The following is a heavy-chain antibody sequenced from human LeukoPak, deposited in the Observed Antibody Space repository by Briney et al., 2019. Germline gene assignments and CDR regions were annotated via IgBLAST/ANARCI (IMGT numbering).Heavy chain of an antibody. Sequence: GGSLRLSCAASGFTFDDYAMHWVRQAPGKGLEWVSLISGSGGSTYYADSVKGRFTISRDNSKNTLYLQMNSLRAEDTAVYYCASKSRSAWGYYFDYWGQGTLVTVSS. CDR3: ASKSRSAWGYYFDY. CDR2: ISGSGGST. V-gene: IGHV3-23*01. J-gene: IGHJ4*02. D-gene: IGHD3-16*01. CDR1: GFTFDDYA.